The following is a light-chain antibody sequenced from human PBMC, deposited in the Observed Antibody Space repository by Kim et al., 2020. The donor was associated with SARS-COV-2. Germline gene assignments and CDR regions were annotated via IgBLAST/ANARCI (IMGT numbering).Light chain of an antibody. CDR2: DNN. CDR3: AAGDNSLSAYV. Sequence: QSVLTQPPSVSAAPGQKVTISCSGGTSNIGINDVSWYQHLPKAAPKLLIYDNNKRPSGIPDRFSGSKSGTSATLDISGVLTGDEADYYCAAGDNSLSAYVFGSGSKVTV. J-gene: IGLJ1*01. V-gene: IGLV1-51*01. CDR1: TSNIGIND.